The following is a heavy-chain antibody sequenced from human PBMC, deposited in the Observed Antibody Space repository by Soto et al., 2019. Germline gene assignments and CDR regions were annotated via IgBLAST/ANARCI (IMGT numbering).Heavy chain of an antibody. CDR3: AILSTVTTTTSDY. V-gene: IGHV3-30*03. CDR1: GFSFTSFG. J-gene: IGHJ4*02. CDR2: VSYDGSSK. D-gene: IGHD4-17*01. Sequence: QMQLVESGGGVVQPGRSLRLSCAASGFSFTSFGIHWVRQAPGKGLEWVALVSYDGSSKFYSDSVKGRFAISRDNSRKTVYLQINILKTDDTAVYYCAILSTVTTTTSDYWGQGTLVTVSS.